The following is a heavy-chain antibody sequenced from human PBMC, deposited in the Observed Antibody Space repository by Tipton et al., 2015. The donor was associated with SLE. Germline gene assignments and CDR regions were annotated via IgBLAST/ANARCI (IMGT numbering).Heavy chain of an antibody. J-gene: IGHJ6*03. V-gene: IGHV4-4*02. CDR2: IHHRGTT. Sequence: TLSLTCTVSGGSISSNTWWNWVRQPPGMGLEWIGEIHHRGTTNYNPSLKSRVTISVDTSKNQFSLKLSSVTAADTAVYYCARAGVATSYYYYMDVWGKGTTVTVSS. D-gene: IGHD5-12*01. CDR3: ARAGVATSYYYYMDV. CDR1: GGSISSNTW.